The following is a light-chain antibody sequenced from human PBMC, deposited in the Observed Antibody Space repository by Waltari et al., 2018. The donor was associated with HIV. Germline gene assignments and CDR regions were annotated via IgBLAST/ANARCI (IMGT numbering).Light chain of an antibody. CDR3: QQFDDWEYT. V-gene: IGKV3-20*01. CDR1: KAVNSNY. J-gene: IGKJ2*01. CDR2: GTS. Sequence: EVVLTQSPAVLPLSPGHNVSLPCRASKAVNSNYLAWYQQRRGQPPPLVLSGTSVRAPGVPARFSGSGSGTLFILTINGLEPEDFTTYFCQQFDDWEYTFGQGTQLELK.